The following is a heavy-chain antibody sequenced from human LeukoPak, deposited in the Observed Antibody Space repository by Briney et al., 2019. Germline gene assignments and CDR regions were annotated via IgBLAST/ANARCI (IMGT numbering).Heavy chain of an antibody. CDR3: ARNRILQYNWNDATSPSSYWWYYMDV. CDR2: INPNSGGT. CDR1: GYTFTGYY. V-gene: IGHV1-2*02. D-gene: IGHD1-1*01. J-gene: IGHJ6*03. Sequence: ASVKVSCKASGYTFTGYYMHWVRQAPGQGLEWMGWINPNSGGTNYAQKFQGRVTMTRDTSISTANMELSRLRSEDTAVYYCARNRILQYNWNDATSPSSYWWYYMDVWGKGTTVTISS.